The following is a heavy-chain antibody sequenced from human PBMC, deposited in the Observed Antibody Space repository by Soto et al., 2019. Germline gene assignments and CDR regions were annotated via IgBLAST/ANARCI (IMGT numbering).Heavy chain of an antibody. CDR3: ARQRTTVVTQAYFDH. J-gene: IGHJ4*02. CDR2: IYYSGRS. Sequence: SETLSLTCTVSGDSIGSYYWGWIRQPPGKGLEWIGGIYYSGRSYYNPSLKSRVTMSVDTSKNQFSLTLNSVTAADAAVYYCARQRTTVVTQAYFDHWGQGTLVTVSS. D-gene: IGHD4-17*01. V-gene: IGHV4-39*01. CDR1: GDSIGSYY.